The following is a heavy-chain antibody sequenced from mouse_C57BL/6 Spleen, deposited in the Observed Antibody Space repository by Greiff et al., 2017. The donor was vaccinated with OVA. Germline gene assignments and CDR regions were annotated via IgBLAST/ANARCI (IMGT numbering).Heavy chain of an antibody. CDR1: GYTFTSYW. CDR3: ARDGNSLYWYFDV. V-gene: IGHV1-64*01. CDR2: IHPNSGST. D-gene: IGHD2-1*01. Sequence: VQLQQPGAELVKPGASVKLSCKASGYTFTSYWMHWVKQRPGQGLEWIGMIHPNSGSTNYNEKFKSKATLTVDKSSSTAYMQLSSLTSEDSAVYYCARDGNSLYWYFDVWGTGTTVTVSS. J-gene: IGHJ1*03.